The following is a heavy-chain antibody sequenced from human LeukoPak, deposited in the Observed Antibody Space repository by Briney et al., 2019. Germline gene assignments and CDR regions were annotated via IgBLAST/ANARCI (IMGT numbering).Heavy chain of an antibody. V-gene: IGHV3-30*02. CDR1: GFAFSSYG. D-gene: IGHD3-10*01. Sequence: GGSPRLSCAASGFAFSSYGMHWARQAPGKGLEWVAFIRYDGSNKYYADSVKGRFTISRDNSKNTLYLQMNSLRAEDTAVYYCRYYGSGSYYTLDYWGQGTLVTVSS. CDR2: IRYDGSNK. J-gene: IGHJ4*02. CDR3: RYYGSGSYYTLDY.